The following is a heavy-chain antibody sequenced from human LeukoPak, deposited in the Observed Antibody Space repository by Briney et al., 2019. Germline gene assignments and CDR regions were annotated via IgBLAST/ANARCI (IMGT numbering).Heavy chain of an antibody. CDR2: ISAYNGNT. CDR3: AREGSNWGTDY. J-gene: IGHJ4*02. D-gene: IGHD7-27*01. V-gene: IGHV1-18*01. CDR1: GYTFTSYG. Sequence: GASVKVSCKASGYTFTSYGISWVRQAPGQGLEWMGWISAYNGNTNYPQKLQGRVTMTTDTSTSTAHMELRSLRSDDTAVYYCAREGSNWGTDYWGQGTLVTVSS.